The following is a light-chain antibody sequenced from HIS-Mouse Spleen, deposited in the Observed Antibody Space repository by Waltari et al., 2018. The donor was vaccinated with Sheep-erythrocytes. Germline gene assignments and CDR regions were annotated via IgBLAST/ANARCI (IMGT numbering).Light chain of an antibody. CDR1: QLGDKY. V-gene: IGLV3-1*01. Sequence: SSELTQPPSVSVSPGQTASIPCSGDQLGDKYACWYQQTPGQSPVLVIYQDTKRPSGIPERFSGSNSGNTATLTISGTQAMDEADYYCQAWDSSIVVFGGGTKLTVL. J-gene: IGLJ2*01. CDR2: QDT. CDR3: QAWDSSIVV.